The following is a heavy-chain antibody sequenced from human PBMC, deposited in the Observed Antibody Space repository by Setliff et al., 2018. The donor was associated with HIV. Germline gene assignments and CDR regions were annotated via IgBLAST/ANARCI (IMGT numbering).Heavy chain of an antibody. J-gene: IGHJ4*02. V-gene: IGHV1-2*04. Sequence: ASVKVSCKASGYSFTDYYIHWVRQAPGQGLEWMGWINPKSDGTNYAQKFQGWITMTRDTSIGTAYMELSRLRSDDTAVYYCARGMDYYDTSGYYQDYFDYWGQGTLVTVSS. CDR1: GYSFTDYY. D-gene: IGHD3-22*01. CDR2: INPKSDGT. CDR3: ARGMDYYDTSGYYQDYFDY.